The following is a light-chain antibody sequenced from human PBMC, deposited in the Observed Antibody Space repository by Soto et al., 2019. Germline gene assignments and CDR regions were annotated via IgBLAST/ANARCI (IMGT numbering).Light chain of an antibody. CDR1: SSVVGGYDF. Sequence: QSVLTQPRSVSGSPGQSVTVSCTGTSSVVGGYDFVSWYQQHPGKAPKLMIYDVTKRPSGVPDRFSGSKSGNTASLTISGLQAEDEAVYFCCSYAATYVYVFGTRTKVTVL. CDR3: CSYAATYVYV. CDR2: DVT. V-gene: IGLV2-11*01. J-gene: IGLJ1*01.